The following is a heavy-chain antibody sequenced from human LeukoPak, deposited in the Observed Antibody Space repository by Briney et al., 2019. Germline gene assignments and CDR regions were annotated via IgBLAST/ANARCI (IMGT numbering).Heavy chain of an antibody. CDR2: INPNSGGT. CDR1: GYTFTGYY. D-gene: IGHD3-10*01. CDR3: ARDLISTMVRGARAGYYYGMDV. Sequence: ASVKVSCKASGYTFTGYYMHWVRQAPGQGLEWMGWINPNSGGTNYAQKFQGRVTMTRDTSISTAYMELSRLRSDDTAVYYCARDLISTMVRGARAGYYYGMDVWGQGTTVTVSS. J-gene: IGHJ6*02. V-gene: IGHV1-2*02.